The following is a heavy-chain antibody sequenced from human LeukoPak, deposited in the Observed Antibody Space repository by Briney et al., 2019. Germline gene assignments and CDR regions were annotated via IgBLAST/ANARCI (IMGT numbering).Heavy chain of an antibody. CDR1: GFTFSSYS. V-gene: IGHV3-21*01. CDR3: ARLGPLGDYYDSSGYYYPAAFDI. J-gene: IGHJ3*02. CDR2: ISSSSSYI. D-gene: IGHD3-22*01. Sequence: GGSLRLSCAASGFTFSSYSMNWVRQAPGKGLEWVSSISSSSSYIYYADSVKGRFTICRDNDKNSLYLQMNSLRAEDTAVYYCARLGPLGDYYDSSGYYYPAAFDIWGQGTMVTVSS.